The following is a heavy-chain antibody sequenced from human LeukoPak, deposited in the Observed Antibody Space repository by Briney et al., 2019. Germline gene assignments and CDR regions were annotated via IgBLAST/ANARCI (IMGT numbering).Heavy chain of an antibody. V-gene: IGHV1-18*01. Sequence: RASVKVSCKASGHTFTSYGISWMRQAPGQGLEWMGWVSAYNGNTNYAQKLQGRVTMTTDTSTSTAYMELRSLRSDDTAVYYCARGGQYGSDYMDVWAKGTTVTVSS. CDR1: GHTFTSYG. CDR3: ARGGQYGSDYMDV. J-gene: IGHJ6*03. CDR2: VSAYNGNT. D-gene: IGHD3-10*01.